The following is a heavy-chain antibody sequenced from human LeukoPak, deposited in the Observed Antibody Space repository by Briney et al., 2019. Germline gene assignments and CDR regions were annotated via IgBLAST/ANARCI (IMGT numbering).Heavy chain of an antibody. J-gene: IGHJ4*02. D-gene: IGHD2-15*01. CDR1: GFTFSSYV. V-gene: IGHV3-23*01. CDR3: AKDPVGIVVVVAAN. Sequence: GGSLRLSCAASGFTFSSYVMSWVRQAPGKGLEWVSAISGSGGSTYYADSVKGRFTISRDNSKNTLYLQMNSLRAEDTAVYYCAKDPVGIVVVVAANWGQGTLVTVSS. CDR2: ISGSGGST.